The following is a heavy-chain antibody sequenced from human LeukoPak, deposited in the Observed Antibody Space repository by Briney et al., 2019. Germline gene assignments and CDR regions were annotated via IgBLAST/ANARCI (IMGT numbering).Heavy chain of an antibody. D-gene: IGHD1-26*01. CDR3: ASPGGSPHAFDI. Sequence: GASVKVSCKASGYTFTSYDINWVRQATGQGLEWMGWMNPNSGNTGYAQKFQGRVTMTRDTSISTAYMELSRLRSDDTAVYYCASPGGSPHAFDIWGQGTMVTVSS. CDR2: MNPNSGNT. V-gene: IGHV1-8*01. J-gene: IGHJ3*02. CDR1: GYTFTSYD.